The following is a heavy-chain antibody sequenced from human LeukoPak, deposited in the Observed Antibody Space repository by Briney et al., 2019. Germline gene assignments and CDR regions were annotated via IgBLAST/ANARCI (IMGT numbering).Heavy chain of an antibody. CDR2: IQYDGTNK. V-gene: IGHV3-30*02. CDR1: TLTFSIYG. CDR3: ARDRTAYSYGTLFDY. Sequence: GGSLRLSCASTLTFSIYGMHWVRQAPGKGLEWVASIQYDGTNKYYADSVKGRFTISRDNSRNTLYLQMNSLRAEDTAVYYCARDRTAYSYGTLFDYWGQGTLVTVSS. J-gene: IGHJ4*02. D-gene: IGHD5-12*01.